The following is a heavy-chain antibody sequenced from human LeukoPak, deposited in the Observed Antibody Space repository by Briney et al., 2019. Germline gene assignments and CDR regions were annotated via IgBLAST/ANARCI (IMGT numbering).Heavy chain of an antibody. V-gene: IGHV3-23*01. CDR3: AKSTRIVGATPFDY. CDR1: GFTFSSYA. D-gene: IGHD1-26*01. CDR2: ISGSGGST. J-gene: IGHJ4*02. Sequence: GGSLRLSCATSGFTFSSYAMSWVRQAPGKGLEWVSAISGSGGSTYYADSVKGRFTISRDNSKNTLYLQMNSLRAEDTAVYYCAKSTRIVGATPFDYWGQGTLVTVSS.